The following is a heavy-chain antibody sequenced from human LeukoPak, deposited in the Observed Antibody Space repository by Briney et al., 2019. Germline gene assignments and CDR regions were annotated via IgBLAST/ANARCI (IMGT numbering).Heavy chain of an antibody. CDR1: GYTFTGYY. CDR2: INPNSGGT. Sequence: ASVKVSCKASGYTFTGYYMHWVRQAPGRGLEWMGWINPNSGGTNYAQKFQGWVTMTRDTSISTAYMELSRLRSDDTAVYYCARGGARYSGSYHVDYWGQGTLVTVSS. V-gene: IGHV1-2*04. J-gene: IGHJ4*02. CDR3: ARGGARYSGSYHVDY. D-gene: IGHD1-26*01.